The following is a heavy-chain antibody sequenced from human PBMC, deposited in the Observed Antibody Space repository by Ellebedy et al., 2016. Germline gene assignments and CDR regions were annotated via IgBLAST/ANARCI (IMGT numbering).Heavy chain of an antibody. CDR1: GGSISNYY. V-gene: IGHV4-59*01. CDR3: ARVRNGDFFYFDS. Sequence: SETLSLTXTVVGGSISNYYWNWIRQPPGKGLEWIGYVHYSGKTIYNPSLESRVTISLDTSKNQFSLRPSSVTAADTALYFCARVRNGDFFYFDSWGQGTLVTVSS. D-gene: IGHD4-17*01. CDR2: VHYSGKT. J-gene: IGHJ4*02.